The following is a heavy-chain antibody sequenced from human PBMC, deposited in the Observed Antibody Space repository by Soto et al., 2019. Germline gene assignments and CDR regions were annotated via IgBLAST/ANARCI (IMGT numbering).Heavy chain of an antibody. CDR2: IYYSGST. J-gene: IGHJ5*02. CDR1: GGSISSSSYY. V-gene: IGHV4-39*07. CDR3: ARVHYNWFDP. Sequence: SETLSLTCTVSGGSISSSSYYWGWIRQPPGKGLEWIGSIYYSGSTYYNPSLKSRVTISVDTSKNQFSLKLSSVTAADTAVYYCARVHYNWFDPWGQGTLVTVSS.